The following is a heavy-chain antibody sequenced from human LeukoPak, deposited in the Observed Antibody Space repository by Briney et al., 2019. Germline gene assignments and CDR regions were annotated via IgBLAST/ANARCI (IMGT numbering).Heavy chain of an antibody. CDR2: MNPNSGNT. V-gene: IGHV1-8*01. CDR3: ARRASHSGYLYYYYYYGMDV. D-gene: IGHD3-22*01. CDR1: GYTFTSYD. J-gene: IGHJ6*02. Sequence: ASVKVSCKASGYTFTSYDINWVRQATGQGLEWMGWMNPNSGNTGYAQKFQGRVTMTRNTSISTAYMELSSLRSEDTAVYYCARRASHSGYLYYYYYYGMDVWGQGTTVTVSS.